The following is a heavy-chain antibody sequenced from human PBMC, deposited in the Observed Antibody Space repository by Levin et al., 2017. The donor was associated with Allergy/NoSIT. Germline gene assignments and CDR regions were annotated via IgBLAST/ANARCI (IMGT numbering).Heavy chain of an antibody. J-gene: IGHJ6*02. CDR1: GFTFSNYA. Sequence: GGSLRLSCAASGFTFSNYAMNWVRQAPGKELEWVSAISGGGTNTHYTDSVKGRFTISRDNSKNTLYLQMNSLRAEDTAVYYCAKPAEPDYYYYAMDVWGQGATVTVSS. CDR2: ISGGGTNT. CDR3: AKPAEPDYYYYAMDV. D-gene: IGHD6-25*01. V-gene: IGHV3-23*01.